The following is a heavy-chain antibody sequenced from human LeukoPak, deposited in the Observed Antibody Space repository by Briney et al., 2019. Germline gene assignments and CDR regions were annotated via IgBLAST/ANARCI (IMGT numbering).Heavy chain of an antibody. V-gene: IGHV3-7*01. J-gene: IGHJ4*02. D-gene: IGHD3-10*01. CDR1: GFIFSTSW. Sequence: GGSLRLSCAASGFIFSTSWMSWVRQVPGKGLEWVANIKQDGSQKHYVDSVKGRFTISRDNSKNLLYLQMNSLGAEDTAVYYCVRGGYSSFDYWGQGTLVTVSS. CDR2: IKQDGSQK. CDR3: VRGGYSSFDY.